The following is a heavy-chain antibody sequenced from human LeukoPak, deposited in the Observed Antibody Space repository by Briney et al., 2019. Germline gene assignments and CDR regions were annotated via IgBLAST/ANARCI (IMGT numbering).Heavy chain of an antibody. CDR1: GGSISSSNW. D-gene: IGHD3-10*01. CDR3: ARNDGSGSYYWSGFDY. V-gene: IGHV4-4*02. CDR2: IYHSGST. J-gene: IGHJ4*02. Sequence: SGTLSLTCAVSGGSISSSNWWSWVRQPPGKGLEWIGEIYHSGSTNYNPSLKSRVTISVDKSKNQLSLKLSSVTAADTAVYYCARNDGSGSYYWSGFDYWGQGTLVTVSS.